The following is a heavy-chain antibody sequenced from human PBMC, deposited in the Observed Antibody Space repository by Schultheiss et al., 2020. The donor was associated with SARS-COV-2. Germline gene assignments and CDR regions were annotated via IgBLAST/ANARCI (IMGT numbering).Heavy chain of an antibody. CDR1: GGTFSSYA. J-gene: IGHJ5*02. CDR3: ARAIAAAGIWFDP. D-gene: IGHD6-13*01. V-gene: IGHV1-69*06. Sequence: SVKVSCKASGGTFSSYAISWVRQAPGQGLEWMGGIIPIFGTANYAQKFQGRVTITADKSTGTAYMEVSSLRSEDTAVYYCARAIAAAGIWFDPWGQGTLVTVSS. CDR2: IIPIFGTA.